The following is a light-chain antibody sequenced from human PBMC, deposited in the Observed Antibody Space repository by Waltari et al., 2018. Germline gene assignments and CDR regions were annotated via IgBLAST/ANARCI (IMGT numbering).Light chain of an antibody. CDR2: GAS. Sequence: EIVLTQSPATLSLSPGERATLSCRASQSVGSYLVWYQQKPGQAPRLLIYGASNRATGIPARFSGSGSGTDFTLTISSLKPEDFAVYYCQQRSNWFTFGPGTKVDIK. J-gene: IGKJ3*01. V-gene: IGKV3-11*01. CDR3: QQRSNWFT. CDR1: QSVGSY.